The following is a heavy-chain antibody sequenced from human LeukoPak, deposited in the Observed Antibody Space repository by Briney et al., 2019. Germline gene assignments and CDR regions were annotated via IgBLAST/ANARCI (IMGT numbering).Heavy chain of an antibody. CDR3: ARSSSSSWSDLGY. V-gene: IGHV4-59*08. CDR1: GGSISSYY. J-gene: IGHJ4*02. D-gene: IGHD6-13*01. Sequence: SETLSLTCTVSGGSISSYYWSWIRQPPGKGLEWIGYISHSGSTNYNPSLKSRVTISVDTSKKQFSLKLSSVTAADTAVYYCARSSSSSWSDLGYWGQGTLVTVSS. CDR2: ISHSGST.